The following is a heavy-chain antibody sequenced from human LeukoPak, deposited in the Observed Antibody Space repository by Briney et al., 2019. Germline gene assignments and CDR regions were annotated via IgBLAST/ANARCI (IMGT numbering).Heavy chain of an antibody. V-gene: IGHV1-2*02. CDR3: ARKSGCTGGVCLYYFDY. CDR1: GYTFTGYY. J-gene: IGHJ4*02. D-gene: IGHD2-8*02. CDR2: INPNSGGT. Sequence: GASVKVSCKASGYTFTGYYMHWVRQAPGQGLEWMGWINPNSGGTNYAQKLQGRVTMTRDTSISTAYMERSRLRSDDTAVYYCARKSGCTGGVCLYYFDYWGQGTLVTVSS.